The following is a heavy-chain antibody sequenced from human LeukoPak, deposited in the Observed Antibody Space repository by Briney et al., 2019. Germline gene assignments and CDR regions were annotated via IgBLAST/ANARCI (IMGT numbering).Heavy chain of an antibody. D-gene: IGHD2-2*01. Sequence: GGSLRLSCAASGFTFSSYAISWVRQAPGQGLEWMGRIIPTLGIANYAQKFQGRVTITADKSTSTAYMELSSLRSEDTAVYYCARDSLVGGLVPAGMDYYYYMDVWGKGTTVTVSS. V-gene: IGHV1-69*04. CDR2: IIPTLGIA. CDR3: ARDSLVGGLVPAGMDYYYYMDV. J-gene: IGHJ6*03. CDR1: GFTFSSYA.